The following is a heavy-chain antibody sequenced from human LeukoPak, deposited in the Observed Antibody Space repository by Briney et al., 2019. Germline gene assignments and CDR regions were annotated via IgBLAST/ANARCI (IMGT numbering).Heavy chain of an antibody. D-gene: IGHD5-12*01. CDR3: AKDMIRRATNRPDLGLIDY. Sequence: GGSLRLSCAASGFTFSSYAMHWVRQAPGKGLEWVAVISYNGSNKYYADSVKGRFTISRDNSKNTLYLQMNSLRAEDTAVYYCAKDMIRRATNRPDLGLIDYWGQGTLVTVSS. CDR1: GFTFSSYA. V-gene: IGHV3-30-3*01. CDR2: ISYNGSNK. J-gene: IGHJ4*02.